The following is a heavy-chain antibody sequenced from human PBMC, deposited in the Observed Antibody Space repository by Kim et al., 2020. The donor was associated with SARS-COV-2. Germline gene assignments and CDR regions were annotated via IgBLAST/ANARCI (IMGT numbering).Heavy chain of an antibody. V-gene: IGHV4-39*01. J-gene: IGHJ4*02. D-gene: IGHD6-19*01. CDR2: ST. Sequence: STHYNPTLKSRVAISVDTSKNQFSLKLTSVTAADTAVYYCARPYTSGTYDNWGQGTLVIVSS. CDR3: ARPYTSGTYDN.